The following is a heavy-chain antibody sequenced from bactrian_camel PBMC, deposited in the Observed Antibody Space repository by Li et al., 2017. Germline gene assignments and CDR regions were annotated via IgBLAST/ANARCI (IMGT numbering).Heavy chain of an antibody. Sequence: HVQLVESGGGSVQPGGSLRLSCTASGFTFEDSDMGWYRQAPGNECELVSTISIDGSTTYADSVKGRFTISISKDNAKATLDLQMHSLKPDDTAIYYCAADFFCINMDRYWGQGTQVTVS. CDR1: GFTFEDSD. J-gene: IGHJ4*01. CDR3: AADFFCINMDRY. CDR2: ISIDGST. V-gene: IGHV3S53*01.